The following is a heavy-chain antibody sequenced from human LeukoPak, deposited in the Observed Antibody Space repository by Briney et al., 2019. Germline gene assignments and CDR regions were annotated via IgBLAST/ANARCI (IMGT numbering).Heavy chain of an antibody. Sequence: GGTLRLSCAASGFTFSSYGMSWVRQAPGKGLEWVSAISGSGGSTYYADSVKGLFTISRDNSKNTLYLQMNSLRAEDTAVYYCATTDDSSGWYEVAYWGQGTLVTVSS. D-gene: IGHD6-19*01. CDR3: ATTDDSSGWYEVAY. CDR1: GFTFSSYG. J-gene: IGHJ4*02. CDR2: ISGSGGST. V-gene: IGHV3-23*01.